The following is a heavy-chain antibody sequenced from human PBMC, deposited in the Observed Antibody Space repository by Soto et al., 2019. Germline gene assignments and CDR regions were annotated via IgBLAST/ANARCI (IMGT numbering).Heavy chain of an antibody. CDR1: GFSLSTSGVG. CDR2: IYWDDDK. D-gene: IGHD2-2*01. CDR3: AHRRCSSTSCYSYSFDP. J-gene: IGHJ5*02. Sequence: SGPTLVNPTQTLTLTCTFSGFSLSTSGVGVGWIRQPPGKALEWLALIYWDDDKRYSPSLKSRLTITKDTSKNQVVLTMTNMDPVDTATYYCAHRRCSSTSCYSYSFDPWGQGTLVTVAS. V-gene: IGHV2-5*02.